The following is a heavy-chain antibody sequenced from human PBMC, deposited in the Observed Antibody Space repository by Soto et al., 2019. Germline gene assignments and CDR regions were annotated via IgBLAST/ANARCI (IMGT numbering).Heavy chain of an antibody. CDR3: AHRPGSSGSRAWFDS. Sequence: QITLKESGPTLVKPTQTLTLTCTFSGFSLSTSGVGVGWIRQPPGKALEWLALIFWDDDKRYSPSLKSRLTTTTDTSKKQVVLTLPNVDPVDTATYYCAHRPGSSGSRAWFDSWGQGTLVTVSS. D-gene: IGHD2-15*01. V-gene: IGHV2-5*02. J-gene: IGHJ5*01. CDR1: GFSLSTSGVG. CDR2: IFWDDDK.